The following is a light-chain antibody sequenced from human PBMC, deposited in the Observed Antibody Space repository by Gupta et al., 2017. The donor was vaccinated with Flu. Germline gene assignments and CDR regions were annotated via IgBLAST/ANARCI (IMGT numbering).Light chain of an antibody. CDR1: SNNVGGYNF. CDR3: CADAGSSTYV. V-gene: IGLV2-23*01. Sequence: SALTQPASVSGSPGQSITISCSGTSNNVGGYNFVSWYQQHPGKAPKLILYEGTKRPAGVSNRFSGSKSGNTASLTISGRQEEDEADYYCCADAGSSTYVFGTGTKVSVL. J-gene: IGLJ1*01. CDR2: EGT.